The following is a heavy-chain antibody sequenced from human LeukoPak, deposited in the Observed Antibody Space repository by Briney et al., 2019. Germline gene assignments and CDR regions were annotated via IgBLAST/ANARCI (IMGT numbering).Heavy chain of an antibody. CDR2: IYYSGST. V-gene: IGHV4-59*08. CDR3: ARLPGGVYYFDY. Sequence: SETLSLTCTVSGGSISSYYWSWIRQPPGKGLEWIGYIYYSGSTNYNPSLKSRATISADTSKNQFSLKLSSVTAADTAVYYCARLPGGVYYFDYWGQGTLVTVSS. D-gene: IGHD6-13*01. CDR1: GGSISSYY. J-gene: IGHJ4*02.